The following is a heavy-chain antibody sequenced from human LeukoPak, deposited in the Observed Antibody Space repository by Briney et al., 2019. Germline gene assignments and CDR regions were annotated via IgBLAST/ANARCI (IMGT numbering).Heavy chain of an antibody. Sequence: GGSLRLSCAASGFTFSSYAMSWVRQAPGKGLEWVSSISGSGVGTYYADSVKGRFTISRDNSKNTLYLQMNSLRAEDTAVYYCARDRGFGSGSHTTFDYWGQGTLVTVSS. V-gene: IGHV3-23*01. D-gene: IGHD3-10*01. CDR1: GFTFSSYA. J-gene: IGHJ4*02. CDR2: ISGSGVGT. CDR3: ARDRGFGSGSHTTFDY.